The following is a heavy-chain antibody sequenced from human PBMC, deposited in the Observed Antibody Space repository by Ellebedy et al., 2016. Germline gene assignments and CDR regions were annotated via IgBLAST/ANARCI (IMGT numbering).Heavy chain of an antibody. Sequence: GESLKISCAASGFTFSSYAMSWVRQATGKGLEWVSGISGSSGSTHYADSVKGRFTISRDYSKNTLFLQMNSLRAEDTAIYYCAKGSGSYYVANYFENWGQGTLVTVSS. CDR1: GFTFSSYA. CDR2: ISGSSGST. CDR3: AKGSGSYYVANYFEN. D-gene: IGHD1-26*01. V-gene: IGHV3-23*01. J-gene: IGHJ4*02.